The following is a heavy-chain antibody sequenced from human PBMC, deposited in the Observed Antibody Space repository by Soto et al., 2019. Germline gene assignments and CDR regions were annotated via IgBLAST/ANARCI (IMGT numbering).Heavy chain of an antibody. J-gene: IGHJ6*02. CDR3: AKGHSDSFGNYDYFGMDV. CDR1: GFTFDNYG. CDR2: ITGAGGST. V-gene: IGHV3-23*01. Sequence: LRLSCAASGFTFDNYGMSWVRQAPGKGLEWIGAITGAGGSTYNADSVKGRFTISRDNSKKTVYLQVDSLRVEDTAVYYCAKGHSDSFGNYDYFGMDVWGQGTTVTVSS. D-gene: IGHD4-4*01.